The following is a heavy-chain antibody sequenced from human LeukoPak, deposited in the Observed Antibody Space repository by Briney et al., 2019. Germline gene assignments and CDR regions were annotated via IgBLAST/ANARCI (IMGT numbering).Heavy chain of an antibody. CDR1: GFTFSGYP. D-gene: IGHD2-2*01. V-gene: IGHV3-30-3*01. J-gene: IGHJ6*02. Sequence: PGKSLRLSCAASGFTFSGYPIHWVRQAPGKGLEWVAVISYDGSNKYYADSVKGRFTISRDNSKNTLYLQMNSLRAEDTAVYYCARDEGYCSRTSCYGASKGMDGWGPGTAVIASS. CDR3: ARDEGYCSRTSCYGASKGMDG. CDR2: ISYDGSNK.